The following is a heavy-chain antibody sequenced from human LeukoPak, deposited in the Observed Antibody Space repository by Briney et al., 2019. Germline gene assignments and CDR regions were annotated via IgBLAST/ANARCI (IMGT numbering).Heavy chain of an antibody. J-gene: IGHJ6*02. CDR2: ISGSGGST. D-gene: IGHD6-19*01. CDR1: GXILSSYW. Sequence: PGGSLRLSCAASGXILSSYWMHWVRQAPGKGLEWVSAISGSGGSTYYADSVKGRFTISRDNSKNTLYLQMNSLRAEDTAVYYCAKGIAVAENYYYGMDVWGQGTTVTVSS. V-gene: IGHV3-23*01. CDR3: AKGIAVAENYYYGMDV.